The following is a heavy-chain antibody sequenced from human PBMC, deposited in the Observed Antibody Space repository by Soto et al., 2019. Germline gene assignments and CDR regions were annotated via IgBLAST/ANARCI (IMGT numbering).Heavy chain of an antibody. V-gene: IGHV1-2*02. CDR1: GYTFTAHY. J-gene: IGHJ5*01. CDR2: INSNSGDT. CDR3: ARGTGTSWFDY. D-gene: IGHD1-7*01. Sequence: GASVKVSCKASGYTFTAHYIHWVRQVPGQGPEWMGWINSNSGDTKYAQNLQGRVTLTRDTSISTVYMDLSRLMSDDTAVYYCARGTGTSWFDYWGQGTLVTVSS.